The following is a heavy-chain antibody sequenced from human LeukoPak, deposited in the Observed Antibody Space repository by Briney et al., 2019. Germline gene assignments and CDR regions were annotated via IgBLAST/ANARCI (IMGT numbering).Heavy chain of an antibody. CDR1: GFTFSSYA. J-gene: IGHJ5*01. V-gene: IGHV3-30-3*01. D-gene: IGHD6-19*01. CDR2: ISYDGSNK. Sequence: PGGSLRLSCAASGFTFSSYAMHWVRQAPGKGLEWVAVISYDGSNKYYADSVKGRFTISRDNSKNTLYLQMNSLRAEDTAVYYCASKALGYYVPGYSSGWFGYWGQGTLVTVSS. CDR3: ASKALGYYVPGYSSGWFGY.